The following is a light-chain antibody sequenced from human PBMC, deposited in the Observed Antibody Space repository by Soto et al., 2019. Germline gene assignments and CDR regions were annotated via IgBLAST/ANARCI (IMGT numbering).Light chain of an antibody. V-gene: IGKV3-20*01. J-gene: IGKJ1*01. CDR3: QQYGGSPRT. CDR1: ESISSSY. Sequence: EIVLTQSPGTLSLSPGERATLSCRASESISSSYLAWYQQRPGQAPRLLIYGASTRATGIPDRFSGSGSGTHFTLTISRLEAEDSAVYYCQQYGGSPRTFGQGTKVEIK. CDR2: GAS.